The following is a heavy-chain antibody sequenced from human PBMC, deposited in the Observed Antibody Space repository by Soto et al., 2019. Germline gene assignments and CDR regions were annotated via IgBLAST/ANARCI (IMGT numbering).Heavy chain of an antibody. CDR3: ARRTYYDFWSGCPGGYYYGMDV. CDR2: IYYSGST. J-gene: IGHJ6*02. V-gene: IGHV4-39*01. D-gene: IGHD3-3*01. CDR1: GGSISSSSYY. Sequence: SETLSLTCTVSGGSISSSSYYWGWIRQPPGKGLEWIGSIYYSGSTYYNPSLKSRVTISVDTSKNQFSLKLSSVTAADTAVYYCARRTYYDFWSGCPGGYYYGMDVWGQGTTVTVSS.